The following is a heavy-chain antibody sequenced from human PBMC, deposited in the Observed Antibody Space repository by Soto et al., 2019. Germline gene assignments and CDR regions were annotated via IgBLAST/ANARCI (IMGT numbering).Heavy chain of an antibody. V-gene: IGHV3-7*01. Sequence: GGFLRLSCAASGFTFDIYWMTWVRHAPGKGLEWVAHIKQDGGQTYYVDSVKGRFTISRDNAKTSLYLQMNSLRAEDTSVYFCARGGNGYENWPPYYYYGMDVWGQGTTVTVSS. CDR2: IKQDGGQT. D-gene: IGHD5-12*01. CDR1: GFTFDIYW. CDR3: ARGGNGYENWPPYYYYGMDV. J-gene: IGHJ6*02.